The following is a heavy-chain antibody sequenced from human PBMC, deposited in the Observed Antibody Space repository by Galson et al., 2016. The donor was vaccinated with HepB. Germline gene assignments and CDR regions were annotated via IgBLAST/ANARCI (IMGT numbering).Heavy chain of an antibody. V-gene: IGHV3-7*01. CDR3: ARGALLRYY. J-gene: IGHJ4*02. D-gene: IGHD2-15*01. CDR1: GFSVSNSY. CDR2: IKQDGSEK. Sequence: SLRLSCAASGFSVSNSYMAWVRRAPGKGLEWVANIKQDGSEKYYVDSVKGRFTVSRDNAKSSLYLQMDSLRAEDTAVYYCARGALLRYYWGQGIQVTVSS.